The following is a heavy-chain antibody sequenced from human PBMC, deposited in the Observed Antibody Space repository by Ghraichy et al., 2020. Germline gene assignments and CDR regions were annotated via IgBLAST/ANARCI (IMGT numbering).Heavy chain of an antibody. CDR1: GFTFSAYS. CDR2: ISSSSSYI. D-gene: IGHD2-2*01. V-gene: IGHV3-21*01. Sequence: GESLNISSAASGFTFSAYSMNWVRQAPGKGLEWVSSISSSSSYIYYADSVKGRFTISRDNAKNSLYLQMNSLRAEDTAFYYCARDKAGDQYGMDVWGQGTTVTVSS. J-gene: IGHJ6*02. CDR3: ARDKAGDQYGMDV.